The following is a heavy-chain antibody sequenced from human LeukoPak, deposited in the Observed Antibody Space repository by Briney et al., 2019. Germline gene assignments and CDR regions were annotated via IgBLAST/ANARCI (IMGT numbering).Heavy chain of an antibody. CDR2: IYYSGST. J-gene: IGHJ4*02. V-gene: IGHV4-39*07. D-gene: IGHD6-6*01. CDR3: ARVFKQLAGFDY. Sequence: SETLSLTCTVSGGSISSSSYYWGWIRQPPGKGLEWIGSIYYSGSTYYNPSLKSRVTISVDTSKNQFSLKLSSVTAADTAVYYCARVFKQLAGFDYWGQGTLVTVSS. CDR1: GGSISSSSYY.